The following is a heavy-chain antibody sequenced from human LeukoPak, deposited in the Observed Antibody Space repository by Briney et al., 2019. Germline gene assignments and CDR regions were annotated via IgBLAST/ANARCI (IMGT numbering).Heavy chain of an antibody. CDR3: ARRRDGYNNFDY. CDR1: GGSISSSSYY. CDR2: IFYSGST. V-gene: IGHV4-39*01. D-gene: IGHD5-24*01. J-gene: IGHJ4*02. Sequence: ESSETLSLTCTVSGGSISSSSYYWGWIRQPPGKGLEWIGSIFYSGSTYYNPSLKSRVTISVDTSKNQFSLKLSSVTAADTAVYYCARRRDGYNNFDYWGQGTLVTVSS.